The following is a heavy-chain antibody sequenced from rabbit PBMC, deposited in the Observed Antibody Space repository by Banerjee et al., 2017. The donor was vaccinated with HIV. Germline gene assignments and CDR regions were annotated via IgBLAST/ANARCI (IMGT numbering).Heavy chain of an antibody. CDR1: GFSFSSSYY. Sequence: QEQLVESGGGLVQPEGSLTLTCTASGFSFSSSYYMCWVRQAPGKGLEWIACIYGASSGSTYYASWAKGRFTISRSTSLNTVDLKMTSLTAADTATYFCARAYGSSSGYDLWGQGTLVTVS. D-gene: IGHD1-1*01. CDR2: IYGASSGST. J-gene: IGHJ3*01. V-gene: IGHV1S45*01. CDR3: ARAYGSSSGYDL.